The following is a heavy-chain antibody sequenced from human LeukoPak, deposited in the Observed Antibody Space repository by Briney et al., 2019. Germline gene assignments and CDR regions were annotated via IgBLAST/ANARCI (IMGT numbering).Heavy chain of an antibody. J-gene: IGHJ6*02. CDR3: AKGSGYYPYYTMDV. CDR2: ISGSGGST. Sequence: GGSLRLSCAAYGFTFSNYAMSWVRQGPGKGLEWVSAISGSGGSTYYADSVKGRFTISRDTSKNTLYLQMNSLSAEDTAVYYCAKGSGYYPYYTMDVWGQGTTVSVSS. D-gene: IGHD3-22*01. V-gene: IGHV3-23*01. CDR1: GFTFSNYA.